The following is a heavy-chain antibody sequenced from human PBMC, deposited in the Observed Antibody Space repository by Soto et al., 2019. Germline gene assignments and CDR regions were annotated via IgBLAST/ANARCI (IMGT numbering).Heavy chain of an antibody. V-gene: IGHV1-18*01. D-gene: IGHD1-26*01. Sequence: QVQLVQSGAEVKKPGASVKVSCKASGYTFTSYGISWVRQAPGQGLEWMGWISTYTGNTNYAQKLQGRVTMTTDTSTSTAYMELRSMRSDDTAVYYCTAVGATTRRGYFDYWGQGTLVTVSS. CDR2: ISTYTGNT. CDR3: TAVGATTRRGYFDY. J-gene: IGHJ4*02. CDR1: GYTFTSYG.